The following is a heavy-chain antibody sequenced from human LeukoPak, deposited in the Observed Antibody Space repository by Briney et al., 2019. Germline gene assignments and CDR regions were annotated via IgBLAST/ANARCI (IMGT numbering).Heavy chain of an antibody. V-gene: IGHV4-59*01. J-gene: IGHJ4*02. D-gene: IGHD3-22*01. Sequence: PSETLSLTCTISDGSISSYYGNWIRQSPGKGLEWIGHIHHSGSTHYNPSLQSRVSISIDTSKNHFSLNLRSVTAVDTAVYYCARWGHFDTSGYFVVDYWGQGTLVTVSS. CDR2: IHHSGST. CDR3: ARWGHFDTSGYFVVDY. CDR1: DGSISSYY.